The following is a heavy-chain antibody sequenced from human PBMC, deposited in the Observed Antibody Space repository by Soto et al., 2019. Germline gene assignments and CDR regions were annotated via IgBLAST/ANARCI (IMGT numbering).Heavy chain of an antibody. CDR2: IWYDGSNK. D-gene: IGHD3-22*01. Sequence: QVQLVESGGDVVQPGRSLRLSCAASGFTFSSYGMHWVRQAPGKGLEWVAVIWYDGSNKYYADSVKGRFTISRDNSKNTLYLQMNSLRAEDTAVYYCARDSAYDSSGYYPNDAFDIWGQGTMVTVSS. CDR1: GFTFSSYG. V-gene: IGHV3-33*01. CDR3: ARDSAYDSSGYYPNDAFDI. J-gene: IGHJ3*02.